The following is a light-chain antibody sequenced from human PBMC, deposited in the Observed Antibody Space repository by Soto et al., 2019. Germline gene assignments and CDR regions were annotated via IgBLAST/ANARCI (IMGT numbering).Light chain of an antibody. V-gene: IGLV2-11*01. J-gene: IGLJ2*01. CDR3: CSYGGSVI. CDR1: SRDFGADNH. CDR2: DVS. Sequence: QSALTQPRSVSGSPGQSVTISCSGPSRDFGADNHVTWYQQYPDKAPEVMIYDVSQRPSGVPARFSGPKSGNTASLTISGLQAEDEADYYCCSYGGSVIFGGGTKLTVL.